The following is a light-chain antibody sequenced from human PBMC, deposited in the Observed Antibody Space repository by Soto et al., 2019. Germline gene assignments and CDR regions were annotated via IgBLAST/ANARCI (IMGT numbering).Light chain of an antibody. J-gene: IGKJ1*01. V-gene: IGKV1-39*01. CDR3: QQTYSIPQT. Sequence: DIPMTQSPSFLSASVGDRVTITCRASQAISNYLNWYQQKPGRAPKSLIYAASTLQSGVPLRFSGSGSGTDFTLTISSLQPEDIATYYCQQTYSIPQTFGPGTKVEIK. CDR1: QAISNY. CDR2: AAS.